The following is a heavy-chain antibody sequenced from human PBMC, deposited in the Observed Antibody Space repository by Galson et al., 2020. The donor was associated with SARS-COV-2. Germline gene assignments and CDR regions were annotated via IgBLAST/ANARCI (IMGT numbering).Heavy chain of an antibody. CDR2: TSATT. CDR3: GKDFVRGIGYMDV. Sequence: GESLKISCVASGFTFSRYGMSWVRQAPGQGLDWVATTSATTYYADSVRRRFIISRDDSKNTLYLQMNGLSADDTAVYYCGKDFVRGIGYMDVWGPGTTVTVSS. D-gene: IGHD3-10*02. CDR1: GFTFSRYG. J-gene: IGHJ6*03. V-gene: IGHV3-23*01.